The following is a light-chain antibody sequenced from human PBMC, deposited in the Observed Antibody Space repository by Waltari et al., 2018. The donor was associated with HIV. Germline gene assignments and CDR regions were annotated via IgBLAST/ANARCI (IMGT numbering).Light chain of an antibody. J-gene: IGLJ2*01. Sequence: QSVLTQPPSASETPGQTVTISCSGSSSNIGNNYVYWYQQFPGTAPKLLIYRTSQRPSGVPDRFSGSKSGASASLAISGVRSEDEADYYCATWDNSLSGHVIFGGGTKLTVL. CDR3: ATWDNSLSGHVI. V-gene: IGLV1-47*01. CDR2: RTS. CDR1: SSNIGNNY.